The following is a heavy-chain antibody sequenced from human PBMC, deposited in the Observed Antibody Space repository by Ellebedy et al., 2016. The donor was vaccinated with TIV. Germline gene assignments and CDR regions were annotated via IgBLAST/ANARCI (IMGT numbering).Heavy chain of an antibody. CDR1: GFTFSSYS. D-gene: IGHD2-21*01. J-gene: IGHJ4*02. CDR2: ISSSSSYL. V-gene: IGHV3-21*01. CDR3: ARKPMNPNDWYGNFDH. Sequence: GESLKISCVVSGFTFSSYSMNWVRQAPGKGLEWVSSISSSSSYLYYADSVKGRFTISRDNGKNALYLQMNSLRAEDTAVYYCARKPMNPNDWYGNFDHWGQGTLVTVSS.